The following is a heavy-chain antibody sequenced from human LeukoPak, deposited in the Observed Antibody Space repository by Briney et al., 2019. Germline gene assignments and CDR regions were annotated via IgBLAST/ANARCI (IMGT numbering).Heavy chain of an antibody. CDR3: ARDRHIVVVTATFDY. CDR1: GYTFTDYY. D-gene: IGHD2-21*02. V-gene: IGHV1-2*02. J-gene: IGHJ4*02. Sequence: ASVKVSCKASGYTFTDYYMHWVRQAPGQGLEWMGWINPNSGGTNYAQKFQGRVTMTRDTSISTAYMELSRLRSDDTAVYYCARDRHIVVVTATFDYWGQGTLVTVSS. CDR2: INPNSGGT.